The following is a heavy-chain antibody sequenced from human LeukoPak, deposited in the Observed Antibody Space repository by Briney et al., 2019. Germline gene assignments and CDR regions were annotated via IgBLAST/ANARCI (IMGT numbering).Heavy chain of an antibody. CDR3: ARDTAARYYYYYYMDV. CDR2: ISSSSSYI. J-gene: IGHJ6*03. CDR1: GFTFSSYS. Sequence: GGTLRLSCAASGFTFSSYSMNWVRQAPGKGLEWVSSISSSSSYIYYADSVKGRFTISRDNAKNSLYLQMNSLRAEDTAVYYCARDTAARYYYYYYMDVWGKGTTVTVSS. D-gene: IGHD6-6*01. V-gene: IGHV3-21*01.